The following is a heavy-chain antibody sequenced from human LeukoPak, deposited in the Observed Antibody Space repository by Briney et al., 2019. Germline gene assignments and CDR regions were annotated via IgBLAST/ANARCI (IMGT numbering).Heavy chain of an antibody. Sequence: GGSLRLSCAASGFTFSSYAMSWVRQAPGKGLEWVSTISGSGGSTYYADSVKDRFTISRDNSNSILYLQMNSLRAEDTAVYFCAKEPTGYSSKWGQGTLVTVSS. CDR2: ISGSGGST. D-gene: IGHD6-19*01. J-gene: IGHJ4*02. CDR1: GFTFSSYA. V-gene: IGHV3-23*01. CDR3: AKEPTGYSSK.